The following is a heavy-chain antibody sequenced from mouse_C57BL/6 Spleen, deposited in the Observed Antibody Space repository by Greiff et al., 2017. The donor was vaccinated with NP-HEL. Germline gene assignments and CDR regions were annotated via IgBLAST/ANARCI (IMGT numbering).Heavy chain of an antibody. D-gene: IGHD2-1*01. J-gene: IGHJ2*01. V-gene: IGHV1-26*01. CDR3: ARWELRGYYFDY. Sequence: VHVKQSGPELVKPGASVKISCKASGYTFTDYFMNWVKQSHGKSLEWIGDINPNNGGTSYNQKFKGKATLTVDKSSSTAYMELRSLTSEDSAVYYCARWELRGYYFDYWGQGTTRTVSS. CDR1: GYTFTDYF. CDR2: INPNNGGT.